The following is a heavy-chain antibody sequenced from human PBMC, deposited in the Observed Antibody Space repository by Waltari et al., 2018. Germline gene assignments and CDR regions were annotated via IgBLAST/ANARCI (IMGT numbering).Heavy chain of an antibody. CDR1: GGTFSSYA. Sequence: QVQLVQSGAEVKKPGSSVKVSCKASGGTFSSYAISWVRQAPGQGLEWMGSIIPIFGTANYAQKFPGRVTITADKSTSTAYMELSSLRSEDTAVYSCARQWGQQLDAFDIWGQGTMVIVSS. J-gene: IGHJ3*02. V-gene: IGHV1-69*08. CDR3: ARQWGQQLDAFDI. CDR2: IIPIFGTA. D-gene: IGHD6-13*01.